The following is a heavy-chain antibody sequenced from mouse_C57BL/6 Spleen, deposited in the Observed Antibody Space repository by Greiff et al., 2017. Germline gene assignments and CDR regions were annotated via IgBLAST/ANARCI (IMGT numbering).Heavy chain of an antibody. CDR1: GYTFTDHT. D-gene: IGHD2-12*01. J-gene: IGHJ4*01. CDR3: ASAPRYDSYAMDY. CDR2: IYPRDGST. V-gene: IGHV1-78*01. Sequence: QVQLQQSDAELVKPGASVKISCKVSGYTFTDHTIHWMKQRPEQGLEWIGYIYPRDGSTKYNEKFKGKATLTADKSSSTAYMQLTSLTSEDSAVYFCASAPRYDSYAMDYWGQGTSVTVSS.